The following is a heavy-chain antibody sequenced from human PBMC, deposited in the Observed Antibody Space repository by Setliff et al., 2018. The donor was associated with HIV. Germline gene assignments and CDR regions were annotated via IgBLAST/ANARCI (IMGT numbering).Heavy chain of an antibody. CDR2: ASPNRRNT. Sequence: ASVKVSCKASGYTFINYDINWVRQAAGQGLEWLGWASPNRRNTGYAQKFQGRLNITRDTSITTAYMELSSLRSEDTAVYYCARDNGYYYMDVWGKGTTVTVS. J-gene: IGHJ6*03. CDR1: GYTFINYD. D-gene: IGHD1-20*01. CDR3: ARDNGYYYMDV. V-gene: IGHV1-8*03.